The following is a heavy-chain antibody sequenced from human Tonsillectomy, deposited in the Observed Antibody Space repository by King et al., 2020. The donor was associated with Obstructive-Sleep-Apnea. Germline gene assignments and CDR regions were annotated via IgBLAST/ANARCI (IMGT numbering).Heavy chain of an antibody. J-gene: IGHJ6*02. V-gene: IGHV3-11*06. Sequence: QVQLVESGGGLVKPGGSLRLSCAASGFTFSDYYMSWIRQAPGKGLEWVSYISSSSSYTNYADSVKGRFTISRDNAKNSLYLQMNSLRAEDTAVYYCARARWSSRYYYYGMDVWGQGTTVTVSS. CDR2: ISSSSSYT. CDR1: GFTFSDYY. D-gene: IGHD1-26*01. CDR3: ARARWSSRYYYYGMDV.